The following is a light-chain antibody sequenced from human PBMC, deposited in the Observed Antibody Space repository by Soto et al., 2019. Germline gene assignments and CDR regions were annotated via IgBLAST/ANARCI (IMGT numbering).Light chain of an antibody. J-gene: IGLJ1*01. CDR1: SSDVGGYKY. CDR2: AVS. Sequence: QSVLTQPPSASGSPGQSVTISCTGTSSDVGGYKYVSWYQQYPGKPPKLMIYAVSERPSGVPDRFSGSKSGNTASLTVSGLQAEDEADYYCSSYAGSKNYVFGTGTKVTVL. CDR3: SSYAGSKNYV. V-gene: IGLV2-8*01.